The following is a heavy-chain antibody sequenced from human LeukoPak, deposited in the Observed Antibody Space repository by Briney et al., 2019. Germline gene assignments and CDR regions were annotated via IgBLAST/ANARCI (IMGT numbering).Heavy chain of an antibody. Sequence: GGSLRRSAAASRFTCSSYGRHWVGHGPGKGRKGWTCIHYDGTYKHSAESVKGRFTISRDNPRNTLYLQMNSLRAEDTAVYYCARELGGYQLLKNFAYWGQGTLVIVSS. D-gene: IGHD2-2*01. J-gene: IGHJ4*02. CDR2: IHYDGTYK. CDR3: ARELGGYQLLKNFAY. V-gene: IGHV3-30*02. CDR1: RFTCSSYG.